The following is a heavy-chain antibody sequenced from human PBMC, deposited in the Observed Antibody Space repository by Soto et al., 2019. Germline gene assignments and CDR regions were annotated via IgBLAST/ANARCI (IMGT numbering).Heavy chain of an antibody. D-gene: IGHD2-15*01. CDR2: INAGNGNT. V-gene: IGHV1-3*01. CDR1: GYTFTSYA. Sequence: ASVKVSCKASGYTFTSYAMHWVRQAPGQRLEWMGWINAGNGNTKYSQKFQGRVTITRDTSASTAYMELSSLRSEDTAVYYCARSFAVYCSGGSCYPHWFDPWGQGTLVTVSS. CDR3: ARSFAVYCSGGSCYPHWFDP. J-gene: IGHJ5*02.